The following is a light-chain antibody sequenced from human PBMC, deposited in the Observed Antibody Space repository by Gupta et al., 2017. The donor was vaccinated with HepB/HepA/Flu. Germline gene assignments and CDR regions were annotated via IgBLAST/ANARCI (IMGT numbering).Light chain of an antibody. V-gene: IGKV6-21*01. J-gene: IGKJ1*01. CDR2: DAS. Sequence: EIVLTQSRDFQSATPEEKVTITCRASQSISSSLHWYQQKPDQSPKLLIKDASQSFSGVPSRFSGSGSGTDFTLTISSLEAEDAATYYCHQSSSLPWTFGQGTKVEIK. CDR1: QSISSS. CDR3: HQSSSLPWT.